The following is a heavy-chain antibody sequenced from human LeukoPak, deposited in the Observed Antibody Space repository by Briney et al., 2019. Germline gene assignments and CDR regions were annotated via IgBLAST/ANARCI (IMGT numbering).Heavy chain of an antibody. J-gene: IGHJ4*02. D-gene: IGHD3-22*01. CDR3: ARSSGHYDSNDYYHGYFDY. V-gene: IGHV4-59*08. CDR1: GASISSYY. Sequence: SETRSLTCSVSGASISSYYWSWIRQPPGKGLEWIGNIYHSGSTYYNPSLQSRVTISVDTSKNHFSLKLSSVTAADTAVYYCARSSGHYDSNDYYHGYFDYWGQGTLVTVSS. CDR2: IYHSGST.